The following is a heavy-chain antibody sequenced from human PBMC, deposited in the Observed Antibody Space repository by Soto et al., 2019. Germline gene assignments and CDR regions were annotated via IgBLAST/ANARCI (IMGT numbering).Heavy chain of an antibody. J-gene: IGHJ4*02. V-gene: IGHV1-18*04. CDR2: ISTYNYNT. D-gene: IGHD1-7*01. CDR3: AKDRNYPRDQFHY. CDR1: GYTFTNYD. Sequence: VASVKVSCKASGYTFTNYDISWVRQAPGQGLEWVGWISTYNYNTNYAQKLQGRVTLTTDTSTSTAYMELRSLRAEDTAVYYCAKDRNYPRDQFHYWGQGTLVTVSS.